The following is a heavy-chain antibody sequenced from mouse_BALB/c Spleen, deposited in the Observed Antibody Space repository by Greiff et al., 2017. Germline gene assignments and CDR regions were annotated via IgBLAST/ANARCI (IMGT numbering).Heavy chain of an antibody. D-gene: IGHD2-4*01. V-gene: IGHV1S137*01. J-gene: IGHJ3*01. Sequence: QVQLQQSGAELVRPGVSVKISCKGSGYTFTDYAMHWVKQSHAKSLEWIGVISTYYGDASYNQKFKGKATMTVDKSSSTAYMELARLTSEDSAIYYCARGYDYDSAWFAYWGKGTLVTVSA. CDR3: ARGYDYDSAWFAY. CDR2: ISTYYGDA. CDR1: GYTFTDYA.